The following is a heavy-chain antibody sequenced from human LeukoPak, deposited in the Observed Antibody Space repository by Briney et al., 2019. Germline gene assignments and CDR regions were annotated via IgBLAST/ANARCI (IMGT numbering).Heavy chain of an antibody. CDR2: IYYSGST. CDR1: GGSISSYY. V-gene: IGHV4-59*08. Sequence: SETLSLTCTVSGGSISSYYWSWIRQPPGKGLEWIGYIYYSGSTNYNPSLKSRVTISVDTSKNQFSLKLSSVTAADTAVYYCARHGTMVRGVILDWGQGTLVTVSS. J-gene: IGHJ4*02. D-gene: IGHD3-10*01. CDR3: ARHGTMVRGVILD.